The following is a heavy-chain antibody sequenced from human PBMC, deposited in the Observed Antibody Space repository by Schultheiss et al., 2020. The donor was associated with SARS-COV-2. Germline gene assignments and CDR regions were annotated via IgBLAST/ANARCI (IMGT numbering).Heavy chain of an antibody. CDR3: ARGNCSSTSCYTYYYYGMDV. V-gene: IGHV4-59*12. J-gene: IGHJ6*02. CDR1: GGSISSYY. D-gene: IGHD2-2*01. Sequence: SETLSLTCTVSGGSISSYYWSWIRRPPGKGLEWIGYIYYSGSTNYNPSLKSRVTMSVDTSKNQFSLKLSSVTAADTAVYYCARGNCSSTSCYTYYYYGMDVWGQGTTVTVSS. CDR2: IYYSGST.